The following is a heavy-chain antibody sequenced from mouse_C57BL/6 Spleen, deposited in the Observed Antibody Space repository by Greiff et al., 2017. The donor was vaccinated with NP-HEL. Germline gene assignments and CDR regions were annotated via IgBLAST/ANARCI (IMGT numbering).Heavy chain of an antibody. CDR3: ARRGYDDDGGFAY. J-gene: IGHJ3*01. D-gene: IGHD2-4*01. CDR2: IHPNSGST. V-gene: IGHV1-64*01. CDR1: GYTFTSYW. Sequence: QVQLQQPGAELVKPGASVKLSCKASGYTFTSYWMHWVKQRPGQGLEWIGMIHPNSGSTNYNEKFKSKATLTVDKSSSTAYMQRSSLTSEDSAVYYCARRGYDDDGGFAYWGQGTLVTVSA.